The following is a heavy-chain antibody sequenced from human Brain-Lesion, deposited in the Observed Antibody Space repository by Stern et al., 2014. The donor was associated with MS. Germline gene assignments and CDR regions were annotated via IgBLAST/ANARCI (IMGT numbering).Heavy chain of an antibody. V-gene: IGHV1-24*01. Sequence: VQLVQSGAEVKKPGASVKVSCKVSGYTLTELSMHWMRQAPRKGLEWMGGFDPEDGETIYAQKFQGRVTMTEDTSTDTAYMELSSLRSEDTAVYYCATLSPGAGGNYYRHFDYWGQGTLVTVSP. J-gene: IGHJ4*02. CDR1: GYTLTELS. CDR3: ATLSPGAGGNYYRHFDY. D-gene: IGHD1-26*01. CDR2: FDPEDGET.